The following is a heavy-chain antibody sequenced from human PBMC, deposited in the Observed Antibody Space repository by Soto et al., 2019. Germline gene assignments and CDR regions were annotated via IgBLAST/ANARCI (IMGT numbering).Heavy chain of an antibody. CDR1: GFTFSDYT. CDR3: TRTRYSAYDSLS. CDR2: ISSTSGYV. Sequence: RGSPRLSCAASGFTFSDYTMNWVRQAPGKGLEWVSSISSTSGYVYYAGSVKGRFTISRDNAKNSLFLQMNSLRAEDTAVYYCTRTRYSAYDSLSWGQGTLVTVSS. D-gene: IGHD5-12*01. V-gene: IGHV3-21*01. J-gene: IGHJ5*02.